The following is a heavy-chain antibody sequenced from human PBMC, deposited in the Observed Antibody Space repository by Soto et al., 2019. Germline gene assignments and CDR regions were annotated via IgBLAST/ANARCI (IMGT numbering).Heavy chain of an antibody. J-gene: IGHJ5*02. V-gene: IGHV4-39*01. Sequence: PSETLSLTCTVSGGSISSSSYYWGWIRQPPGKGLEWIGSIYYSGSTYYNPSLKSRVTISVDTSKNQFSLKLSSVTAADTAVYYCAILPGYYDILTGYEFDPWGQGTLVTVS. CDR2: IYYSGST. CDR3: AILPGYYDILTGYEFDP. D-gene: IGHD3-9*01. CDR1: GGSISSSSYY.